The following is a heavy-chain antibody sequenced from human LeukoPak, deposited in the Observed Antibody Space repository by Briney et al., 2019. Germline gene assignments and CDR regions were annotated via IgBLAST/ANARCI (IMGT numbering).Heavy chain of an antibody. V-gene: IGHV3-33*01. D-gene: IGHD3-22*01. CDR1: GFTFSSYG. CDR3: ARGRYYYDSSGYYYYYYGMDV. Sequence: LGGSLRLSCAASGFTFSSYGMHWVRQAPGKGLEWVAVIWYDGSNKYYADSVKGRFTISRDNSKNTLYLQMNSLRAEDTAVYYCARGRYYYDSSGYYYYYYGMDVWGQGTTVTVSS. J-gene: IGHJ6*02. CDR2: IWYDGSNK.